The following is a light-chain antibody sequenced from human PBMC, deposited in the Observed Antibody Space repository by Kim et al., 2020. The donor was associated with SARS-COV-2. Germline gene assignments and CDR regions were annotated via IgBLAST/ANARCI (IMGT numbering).Light chain of an antibody. V-gene: IGLV2-14*03. CDR1: SSDVGGYNS. CDR3: TTHANSNYI. Sequence: QSVLTQPASVSGSPGQSITISCTGTSSDVGGYNSVSWYQQHPGKAPKLMIYDVSERASGVSNRFSGSQSGNTASLTISGLQAEDEADYYCTTHANSNYIFGTGTKVTVL. CDR2: DVS. J-gene: IGLJ1*01.